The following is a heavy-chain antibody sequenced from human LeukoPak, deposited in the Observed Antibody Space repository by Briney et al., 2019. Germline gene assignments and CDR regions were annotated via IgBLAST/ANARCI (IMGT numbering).Heavy chain of an antibody. V-gene: IGHV3-23*01. CDR2: ISGSGGST. J-gene: IGHJ3*02. CDR3: AKDRLGGYDSSGYYYNDAFDI. CDR1: GFTFSSYS. Sequence: PGGPLRLSCAASGFTFSSYSMNWVRQAPGKGLEWVSAISGSGGSTYYAHSVKGRFTISRDNSKNTLYLQLNSLRAEDTAVYYCAKDRLGGYDSSGYYYNDAFDIWGQGTMVTVSS. D-gene: IGHD3-22*01.